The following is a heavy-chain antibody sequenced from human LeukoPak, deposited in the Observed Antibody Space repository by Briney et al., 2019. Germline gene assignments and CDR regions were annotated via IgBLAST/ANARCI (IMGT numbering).Heavy chain of an antibody. V-gene: IGHV4-61*02. CDR1: GGSISSGSYY. Sequence: PSETLSLTCTVSGGSISSGSYYWSWIRQPAGKGLEWIGRIYTSGSTNYNPSLKSRVTISVDTPKNQFSLKLSSVTAADTAVYYCARNYDFWSEQDYWGQGTLVTVSS. J-gene: IGHJ4*02. CDR3: ARNYDFWSEQDY. CDR2: IYTSGST. D-gene: IGHD3-3*01.